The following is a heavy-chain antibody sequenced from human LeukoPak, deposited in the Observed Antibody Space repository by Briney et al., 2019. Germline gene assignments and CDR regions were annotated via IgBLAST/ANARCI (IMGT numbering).Heavy chain of an antibody. J-gene: IGHJ4*02. D-gene: IGHD1-26*01. CDR3: ARGYMGATSYFDY. CDR2: ISAYNGNT. CDR1: GYTFTNYG. V-gene: IGHV1-18*01. Sequence: ASVKVSCKASGYTFTNYGFSWVRQAPGQGLEWMGWISAYNGNTNQAQNFQGRVTMTTDASTSTAYMELTSLRSDDTAVYFCARGYMGATSYFDYWGQGALVTVSS.